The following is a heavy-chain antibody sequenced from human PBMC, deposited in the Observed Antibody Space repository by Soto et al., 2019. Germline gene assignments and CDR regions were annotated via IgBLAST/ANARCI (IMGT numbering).Heavy chain of an antibody. J-gene: IGHJ6*02. CDR3: TRMLIIVTDYNYGLDV. CDR1: GGSVSSGAW. Sequence: QVQLQESGPELVKPSGTLSLTCAVSGGSVSSGAWWTWVRQSPGKGLEWIGDIYHGGRTNYNPSLKSRVAISLDKSKNQFSLKLSSVTAADTAMYYCTRMLIIVTDYNYGLDVLGRGTTVTVSS. D-gene: IGHD2-21*01. CDR2: IYHGGRT. V-gene: IGHV4-4*02.